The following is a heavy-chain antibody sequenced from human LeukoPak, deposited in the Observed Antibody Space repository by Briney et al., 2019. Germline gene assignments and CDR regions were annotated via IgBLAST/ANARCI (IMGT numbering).Heavy chain of an antibody. J-gene: IGHJ6*02. D-gene: IGHD4-17*01. Sequence: GASVKVSCKASGYTFTSYDINWVRQATGQGLEWMGWMNPNSGNTGYAQKFQGRVTMTTDTSTSTAYMELRSLRSDDTAVYYCARGLYTGIRTYGDYERAYYYYGMDVWGQGTTVTVSS. CDR2: MNPNSGNT. CDR3: ARGLYTGIRTYGDYERAYYYYGMDV. V-gene: IGHV1-8*01. CDR1: GYTFTSYD.